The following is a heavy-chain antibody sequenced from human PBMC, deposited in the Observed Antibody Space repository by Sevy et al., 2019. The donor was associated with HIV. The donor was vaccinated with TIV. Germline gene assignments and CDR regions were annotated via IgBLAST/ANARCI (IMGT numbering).Heavy chain of an antibody. CDR2: IRRKAYGVTT. CDR3: KTVTTGRWFDP. J-gene: IGHJ5*02. V-gene: IGHV3-49*03. Sequence: GGSLRLSCTASGFTFGDYAMNWFRQAPGKGLEWVGFIRRKAYGVTTEYAASVKGRFTISRDDSKNIAYLQMNSLKIEDTAVYYCKTVTTGRWFDPWGQGTLVTVSS. D-gene: IGHD4-17*01. CDR1: GFTFGDYA.